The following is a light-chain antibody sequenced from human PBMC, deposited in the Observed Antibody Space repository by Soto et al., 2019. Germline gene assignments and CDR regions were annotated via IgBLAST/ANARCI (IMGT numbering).Light chain of an antibody. CDR1: SGSIASNY. V-gene: IGLV6-57*02. J-gene: IGLJ3*02. Sequence: NFMLTQPHSVSESPGKTVTISCTGSSGSIASNYVQWYQQRPGSAPTTVIYEDNQRPSGVPDRFSGSIDSSSNSASLTISGLKTEDEADYYCQSYDSSNEVFGGGTKVTVL. CDR3: QSYDSSNEV. CDR2: EDN.